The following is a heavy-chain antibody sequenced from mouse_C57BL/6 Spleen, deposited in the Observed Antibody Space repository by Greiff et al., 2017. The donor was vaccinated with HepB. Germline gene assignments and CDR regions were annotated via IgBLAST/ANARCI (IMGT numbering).Heavy chain of an antibody. CDR3: TTGLRGAY. CDR1: GFNIKDDY. CDR2: IDPENGDT. Sequence: VQLKESGAELVRPGASVKLSCTASGFNIKDDYMHWVKQRPEQGLEWIGWIDPENGDTEYASKFQGKATITADTSSNTAYLQLSSLTSEDTAVYYCTTGLRGAYWGQGTLVTVSA. J-gene: IGHJ3*01. V-gene: IGHV14-4*01.